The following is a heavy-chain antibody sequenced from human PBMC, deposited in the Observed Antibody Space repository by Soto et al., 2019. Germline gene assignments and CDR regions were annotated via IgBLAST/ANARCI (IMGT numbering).Heavy chain of an antibody. D-gene: IGHD6-19*01. Sequence: QVQLVQSGAEVKKPGASVKVSCKASGYTFSNYDINWVRQAPGQGLEWMGWMNANSGNTQTEKLQGRLTMTRVTSISTACMELSGLGSDDTAVYYCARGGTDEWLPDAFDIWGQGTMVTVSS. CDR3: ARGGTDEWLPDAFDI. CDR1: GYTFSNYD. V-gene: IGHV1-8*01. J-gene: IGHJ3*02. CDR2: MNANSGNT.